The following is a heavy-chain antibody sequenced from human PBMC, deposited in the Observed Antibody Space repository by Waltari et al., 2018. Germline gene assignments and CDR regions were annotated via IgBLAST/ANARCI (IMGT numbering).Heavy chain of an antibody. CDR3: KGQTDY. CDR2: ISGSGGAT. J-gene: IGHJ4*02. V-gene: IGHV3-23*04. CDR1: GFTFTSYA. Sequence: VRLVESGGGLVQPGGSLRLSCAASGFTFTSYAMGWVPQGPGKGVEWVSAISGSGGATYYADSMKGRFTISRDNSKNTVYLQINSLRAEDTAIYYCKGQTDYWGQGTLVTVSS.